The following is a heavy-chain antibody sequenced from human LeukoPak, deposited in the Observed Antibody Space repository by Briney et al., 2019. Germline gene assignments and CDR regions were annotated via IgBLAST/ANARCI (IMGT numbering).Heavy chain of an antibody. J-gene: IGHJ6*03. D-gene: IGHD6-19*01. CDR1: GGSISSYY. Sequence: SETLSLTCTVSGGSISSYYWGWIRQPAGKGLEWIGRIYTSGSTNYNPSLKSRVTMSVDTSKNQFSLKLSSVTAADTAVYYCARGVAVADPGYYYYYMDVWGKGTTVTVSS. CDR3: ARGVAVADPGYYYYYMDV. CDR2: IYTSGST. V-gene: IGHV4-4*07.